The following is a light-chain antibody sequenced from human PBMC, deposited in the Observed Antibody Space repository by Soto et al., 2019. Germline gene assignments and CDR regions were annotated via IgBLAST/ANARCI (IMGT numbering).Light chain of an antibody. J-gene: IGLJ2*01. V-gene: IGLV2-8*01. CDR3: SSYAGSNNVV. Sequence: QSALTQPPSASGSPGQSVTISCTGTSSDVGVYNYVSWYQQHPGKAPKLLIYEVSKRPSGVPDRFSGSKSGNTASLTVSGLEAEDEDDFYCSSYAGSNNVVFGGGTKVTV. CDR2: EVS. CDR1: SSDVGVYNY.